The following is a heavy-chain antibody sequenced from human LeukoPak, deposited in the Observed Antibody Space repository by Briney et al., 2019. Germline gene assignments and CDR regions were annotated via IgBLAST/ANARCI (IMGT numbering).Heavy chain of an antibody. V-gene: IGHV4-59*08. Sequence: SSETLSLTCTVSGGSISSYYWSWIRQSPGKGLEWIGDISYSGSTTYNPSLKSRVAISVDTSKNQFSLKLSSVTAADTAVYFCARQSTPPPLYYYYCMDVWGQGTAVTVS. CDR1: GGSISSYY. CDR2: ISYSGST. D-gene: IGHD2-2*01. CDR3: ARQSTPPPLYYYYCMDV. J-gene: IGHJ6*02.